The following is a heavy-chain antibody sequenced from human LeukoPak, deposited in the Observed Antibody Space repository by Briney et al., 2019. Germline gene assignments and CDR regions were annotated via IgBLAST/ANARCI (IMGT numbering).Heavy chain of an antibody. CDR3: ARATDARYDILMGGYYYYYMDV. D-gene: IGHD3-9*01. V-gene: IGHV1-24*01. CDR2: FDPEDGET. J-gene: IGHJ6*03. CDR1: GYTLTELS. Sequence: GASVKVSCKVSGYTLTELSMHWVRQAPGKGLEWMGGFDPEDGETIYAQKFQGRVTMTEDTSTSTAYMELRSLRSDDTAVYYCARATDARYDILMGGYYYYYMDVWGKGTTVTVSS.